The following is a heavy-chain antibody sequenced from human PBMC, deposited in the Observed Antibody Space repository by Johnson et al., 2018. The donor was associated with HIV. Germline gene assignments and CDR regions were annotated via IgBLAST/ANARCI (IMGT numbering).Heavy chain of an antibody. CDR2: IWFDGNNK. D-gene: IGHD6-13*01. V-gene: IGHV3-33*06. CDR3: AKVAVATAAGGVALDI. CDR1: GFTFSNYG. Sequence: VQLVESGGGVVQPGRSLRLSCAASGFTFSNYGMHWVRQAPGKGLEWVAVIWFDGNNKHYSDSVKGRFTTPLDNSNNILYLQMNSLRVEDTAVYYCAKVAVATAAGGVALDIWGPGTMVTVS. J-gene: IGHJ3*02.